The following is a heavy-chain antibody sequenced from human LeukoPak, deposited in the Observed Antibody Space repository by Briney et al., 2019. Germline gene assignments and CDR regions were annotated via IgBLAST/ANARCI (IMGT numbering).Heavy chain of an antibody. D-gene: IGHD4-17*01. CDR1: GFTFSNYV. CDR3: AKSGDQVTVTKLDY. Sequence: GGSLRLSCAASGFTFSNYVMSWVRQAPGKGLEWVSGISGSGGSTFYADSVKGRFTISRDNSRNTLYLEMNSLRAEDTALFYCAKSGDQVTVTKLDYWGQGTLVTVSS. CDR2: ISGSGGST. V-gene: IGHV3-23*01. J-gene: IGHJ4*02.